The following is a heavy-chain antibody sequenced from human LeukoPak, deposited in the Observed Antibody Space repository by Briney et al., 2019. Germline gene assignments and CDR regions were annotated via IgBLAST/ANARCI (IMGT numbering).Heavy chain of an antibody. Sequence: SETLSLTCTVSGGSISSYYWSWIRQPPGKGLEWIGYIYYSGSTNYNPSLKSRVTISVDTSKNQFSLKLSSVTAADTAVYYCASNLGYCSGGSCYGYWGQGTLVTVSS. CDR2: IYYSGST. D-gene: IGHD2-15*01. CDR1: GGSISSYY. J-gene: IGHJ4*02. V-gene: IGHV4-59*08. CDR3: ASNLGYCSGGSCYGY.